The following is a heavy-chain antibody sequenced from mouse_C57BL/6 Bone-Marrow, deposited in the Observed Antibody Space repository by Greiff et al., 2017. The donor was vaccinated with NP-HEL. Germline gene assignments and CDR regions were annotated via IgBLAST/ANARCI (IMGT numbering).Heavy chain of an antibody. Sequence: DVHLVESGGGLVQPGGSLKLSCAASGFTFSDYYMYWVRQTPEKRLEWVAYISNGGGSTYYPDTVKGRFTISRDNAKNTLYLQMSRLKSEDTAMYYCARSYDYDVAMDYWGQGTSVTVSS. D-gene: IGHD2-4*01. J-gene: IGHJ4*01. V-gene: IGHV5-12*01. CDR3: ARSYDYDVAMDY. CDR1: GFTFSDYY. CDR2: ISNGGGST.